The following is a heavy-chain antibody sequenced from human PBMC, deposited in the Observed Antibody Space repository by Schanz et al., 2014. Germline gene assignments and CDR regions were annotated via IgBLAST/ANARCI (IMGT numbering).Heavy chain of an antibody. CDR1: GFAFSVYG. CDR3: AKGMGYCSGGTCYDYYYYGLDV. CDR2: IWSDGSTK. Sequence: QVQLLQFGGGVVQPGRSLRLSCAASGFAFSVYGMHWVRQAPGKGPEWVAVIWSDGSTKYYADSVKGRFTISRDNSKNTLYLQMNSLRADDTAVFYCAKGMGYCSGGTCYDYYYYGLDVWGQGTMVTVSS. J-gene: IGHJ6*02. V-gene: IGHV3-33*03. D-gene: IGHD2-15*01.